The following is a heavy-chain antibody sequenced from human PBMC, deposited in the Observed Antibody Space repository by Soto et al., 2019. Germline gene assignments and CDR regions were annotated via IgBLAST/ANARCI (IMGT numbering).Heavy chain of an antibody. CDR3: AREGGADYGDFRAFDI. J-gene: IGHJ3*02. Sequence: QVQLVQSGAEVKKPGASVKVSCKASGYTFTSYAMHWVRQAPGQRLEWMGWINAGNGNTKYSQKFQGRVTITRDTSASPAYMELSSLRSEDTAVYYCAREGGADYGDFRAFDIWGQGTMVTVSS. CDR2: INAGNGNT. D-gene: IGHD4-17*01. V-gene: IGHV1-3*01. CDR1: GYTFTSYA.